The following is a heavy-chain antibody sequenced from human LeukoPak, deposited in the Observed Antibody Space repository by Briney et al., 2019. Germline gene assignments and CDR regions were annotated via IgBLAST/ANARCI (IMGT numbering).Heavy chain of an antibody. CDR3: ARDIQLST. V-gene: IGHV3-23*01. J-gene: IGHJ3*01. Sequence: GGSLRLSCVASGFTFRGSAMSWVRQAPGKGLDWVSLISYDGNNAYYADSVRSRFTISRDNSKDTLYLEMNSLRAEDTAIYYCARDIQLSTWGLGTMVTVSS. CDR1: GFTFRGSA. CDR2: ISYDGNNA. D-gene: IGHD5-24*01.